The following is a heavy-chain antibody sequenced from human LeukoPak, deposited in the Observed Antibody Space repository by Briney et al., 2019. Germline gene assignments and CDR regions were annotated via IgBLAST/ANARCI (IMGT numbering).Heavy chain of an antibody. V-gene: IGHV1-2*02. Sequence: ASVKVSCKASGYTFTGYYMHWVRQAPGQGLEWMGLINPNSGGTNYAQKFQGRVTMTKDTSVSTAYMELSRLRSDGTAVYYCARDHSSSCQLFDYWGEGTLVTVSS. D-gene: IGHD6-13*01. CDR2: INPNSGGT. CDR3: ARDHSSSCQLFDY. J-gene: IGHJ4*02. CDR1: GYTFTGYY.